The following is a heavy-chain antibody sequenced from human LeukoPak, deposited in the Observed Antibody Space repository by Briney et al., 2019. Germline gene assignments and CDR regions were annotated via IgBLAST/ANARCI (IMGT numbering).Heavy chain of an antibody. Sequence: GGSLRLSCAASGFTFSSYWMSWVRQAPGKGLEWVANIKQDGSGKYYVDSVKGRFTISRDNAKNSLYLQMNSLRAEDTAVYHCARDDSSGWYYFDYWGQGTLVTVSS. CDR3: ARDDSSGWYYFDY. CDR1: GFTFSSYW. J-gene: IGHJ4*02. D-gene: IGHD6-19*01. CDR2: IKQDGSGK. V-gene: IGHV3-7*01.